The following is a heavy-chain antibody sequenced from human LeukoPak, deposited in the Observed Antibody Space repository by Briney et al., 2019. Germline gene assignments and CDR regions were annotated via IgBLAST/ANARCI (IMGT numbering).Heavy chain of an antibody. CDR2: INPNTGGT. V-gene: IGHV1-2*04. D-gene: IGHD4-17*01. J-gene: IGHJ2*01. CDR3: ARASDNRSPYGDQSYRYFDL. CDR1: GYTFTDYY. Sequence: GASVKVSCKASGYTFTDYYMHWVRQAPGQGLEWMGWINPNTGGTNYAQKFQGWVTMTRDTSISTAYMELSRLRSDDTAVYYCARASDNRSPYGDQSYRYFDLWGRGTLVTVSS.